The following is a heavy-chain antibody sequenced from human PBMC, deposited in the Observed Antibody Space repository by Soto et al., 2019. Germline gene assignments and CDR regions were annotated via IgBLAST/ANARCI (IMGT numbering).Heavy chain of an antibody. V-gene: IGHV3-23*01. CDR3: AKKTTMAGSVSPLDY. D-gene: IGHD6-19*01. J-gene: IGHJ4*02. CDR1: GFTFSIYA. Sequence: GGSLRLSCSASGFTFSIYAMNWVRQAPGKGLEWVSVIGGSGDYTYYADSVKGRFTISRDNSKNTLYLQMNSLRADDTAIYYCAKKTTMAGSVSPLDYWGQGTLVTVSS. CDR2: IGGSGDYT.